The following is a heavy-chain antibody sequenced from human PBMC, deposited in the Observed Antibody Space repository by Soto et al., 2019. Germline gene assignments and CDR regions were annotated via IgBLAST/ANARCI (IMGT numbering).Heavy chain of an antibody. CDR3: APHLWFGELYY. CDR2: ISGSGGST. CDR1: GFTFSSYA. V-gene: IGHV3-23*01. D-gene: IGHD3-10*01. Sequence: EVQLLESGGGLVQPGGSLRLSCAASGFTFSSYAMSWVRQAPGKGLEWVSAISGSGGSTYYADSVKGRFTISRDNSKNTMYLQMNSLRAEDTAVYYCAPHLWFGELYYWGQGTLVTVSS. J-gene: IGHJ4*02.